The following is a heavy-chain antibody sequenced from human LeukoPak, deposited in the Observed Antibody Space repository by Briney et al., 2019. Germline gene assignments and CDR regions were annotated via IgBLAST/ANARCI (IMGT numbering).Heavy chain of an antibody. CDR1: GYTFTGYY. Sequence: ASVKVSCKASGYTFTGYYMHWVRQAPGQGLERMGWINPNSGGTNYAQKFQGRVTMTRDTSISTAYMELSRLRSDDTAVYYCAREGGDYCSGGSCYPSYWYFDLWGRGTLVTVSS. CDR3: AREGGDYCSGGSCYPSYWYFDL. CDR2: INPNSGGT. D-gene: IGHD2-15*01. J-gene: IGHJ2*01. V-gene: IGHV1-2*02.